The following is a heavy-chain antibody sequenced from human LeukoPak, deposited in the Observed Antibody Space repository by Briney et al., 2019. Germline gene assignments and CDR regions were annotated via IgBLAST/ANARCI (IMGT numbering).Heavy chain of an antibody. D-gene: IGHD6-19*01. J-gene: IGHJ4*02. CDR3: ARDMGQWLAHEY. CDR2: IYSGGST. V-gene: IGHV3-53*01. Sequence: GGSLRLSCAASGFTVSSNYMSWVRQAPGKGLEWVSVIYSGGSTYYADSVKGRFTISRDNSKNSLYLQMNSLRAEDTALYYCARDMGQWLAHEYWGQGTLVTVSS. CDR1: GFTVSSNY.